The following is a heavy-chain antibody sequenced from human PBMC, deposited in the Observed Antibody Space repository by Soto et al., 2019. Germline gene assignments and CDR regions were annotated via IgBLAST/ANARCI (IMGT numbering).Heavy chain of an antibody. CDR3: ARAKHYLHYYYYGMDV. CDR2: ISYDGSNK. V-gene: IGHV3-30-3*01. D-gene: IGHD1-26*01. Sequence: QVQLVESGGGVVQPGRSLRLSCAASGFTFSSYAMHWVRQAPGKGLEWVAVISYDGSNKYYADSVKGRFTISRDNSKNTLYLQMNSLRAEDTAVYYCARAKHYLHYYYYGMDVWGQGTTVTVSS. CDR1: GFTFSSYA. J-gene: IGHJ6*02.